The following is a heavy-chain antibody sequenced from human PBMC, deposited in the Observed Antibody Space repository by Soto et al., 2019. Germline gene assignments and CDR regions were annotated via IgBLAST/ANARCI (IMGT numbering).Heavy chain of an antibody. D-gene: IGHD3-3*01. V-gene: IGHV1-8*01. CDR3: ASRNPVWSGYYYPHDAFDI. J-gene: IGHJ3*02. CDR2: MKPNSGNT. CDR1: GYTFTSYD. Sequence: QVQLVQSGAEVKKPGASVKVSCKASGYTFTSYDINWVRQATGQGLEWMGWMKPNSGNTGYAQKFQGRVTMTRNTSISTAYMELSSLRSEDTAVYYCASRNPVWSGYYYPHDAFDIWGQGTMVTVSS.